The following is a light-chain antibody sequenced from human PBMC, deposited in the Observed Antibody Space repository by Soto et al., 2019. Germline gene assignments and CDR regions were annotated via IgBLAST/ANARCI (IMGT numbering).Light chain of an antibody. V-gene: IGLV1-40*01. CDR3: QSYDSSLSDWV. J-gene: IGLJ3*02. Sequence: QSVLTQPPSVSGAPGQRVTISCTGSSSNIGSGCDVHWYQQLPGTAPKLLIYGNTNRPSGVPDRFSGSKSGTSASLAITGLQAEDDADYYCQSYDSSLSDWVFGGGTKLTVL. CDR2: GNT. CDR1: SSNIGSGCD.